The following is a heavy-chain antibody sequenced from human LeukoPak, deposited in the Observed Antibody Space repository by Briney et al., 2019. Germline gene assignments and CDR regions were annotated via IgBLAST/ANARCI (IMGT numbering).Heavy chain of an antibody. CDR1: GFTFSSYW. CDR3: AKGGRTKDS. Sequence: PGGSLRLSCTASGFTFSSYWMSWVRQAPGKGLEWVANIQQDGSEQYYVDSVKGRLTISRDNSKNTLYLQMNSLRTEDTAVYYCAKGGRTKDSWGQGTLVTVSS. V-gene: IGHV3-7*05. J-gene: IGHJ5*02. CDR2: IQQDGSEQ. D-gene: IGHD1-26*01.